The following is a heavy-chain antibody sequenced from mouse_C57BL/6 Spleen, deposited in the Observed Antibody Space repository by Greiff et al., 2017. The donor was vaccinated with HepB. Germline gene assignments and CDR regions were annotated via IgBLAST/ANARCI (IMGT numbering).Heavy chain of an antibody. V-gene: IGHV10-1*01. J-gene: IGHJ1*03. CDR2: IRSKSNNYAT. CDR1: GFSFNTYA. D-gene: IGHD3-3*01. CDR3: VRHREFYWYFDV. Sequence: EVHLVESGGGLVQPKGSLKLSCAASGFSFNTYAMNWVRQAPGKGLEWVARIRSKSNNYATYYADSVKDRFTISRDDSESMLYLQMNNLKTEDTAMYYCVRHREFYWYFDVWGTGTTLTVSS.